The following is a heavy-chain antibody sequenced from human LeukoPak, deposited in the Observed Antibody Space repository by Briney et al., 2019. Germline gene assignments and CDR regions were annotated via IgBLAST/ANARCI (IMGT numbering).Heavy chain of an antibody. CDR2: INTDTGNP. V-gene: IGHV7-4-1*02. Sequence: ASVKVSCKTSGYTFSDYTINWVRQAPGQGLEWMGWINTDTGNPTYVQGFTGRVVFSFDTSVSTAYLQISRLKAEDTALDYCARNQYCSSTNCYGGRGALDFWGQGTLLNVSS. D-gene: IGHD2-2*01. CDR3: ARNQYCSSTNCYGGRGALDF. CDR1: GYTFSDYT. J-gene: IGHJ4*02.